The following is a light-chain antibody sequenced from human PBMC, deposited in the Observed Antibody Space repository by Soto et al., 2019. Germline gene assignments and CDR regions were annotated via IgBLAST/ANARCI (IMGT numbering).Light chain of an antibody. CDR3: QQYDTSPIT. CDR2: AAS. CDR1: QSVISRY. J-gene: IGKJ5*01. Sequence: EIVLTQSPGTLSLSPGERATLSCRASQSVISRYLAWHQQRPGQAPRLLIYAASNRATGIPGRFSGSGSGTDFTLTISRLEPEDFAVYYCQQYDTSPITVGQGKRLEIK. V-gene: IGKV3-20*01.